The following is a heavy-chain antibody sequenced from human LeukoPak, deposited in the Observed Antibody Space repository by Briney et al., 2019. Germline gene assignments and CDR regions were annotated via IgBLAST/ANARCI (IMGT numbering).Heavy chain of an antibody. Sequence: PSETLSLTCTVSGGSISSYYWSWIRQPPGKGLEWVGYIYYSGSTNYNPSLKSGGTISVDTSKNQFSLKLSSVTAADTAVYYCARVRPKYCSSTSCRGSYYGMDVWGQGTTVTVSS. V-gene: IGHV4-59*01. CDR2: IYYSGST. D-gene: IGHD2-2*01. CDR3: ARVRPKYCSSTSCRGSYYGMDV. CDR1: GGSISSYY. J-gene: IGHJ6*02.